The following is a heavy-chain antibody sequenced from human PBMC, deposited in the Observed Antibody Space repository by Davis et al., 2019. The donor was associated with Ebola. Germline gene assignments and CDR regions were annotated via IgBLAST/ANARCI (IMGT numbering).Heavy chain of an antibody. Sequence: GESLKISCAASGFTFSSYSMNWVRQAPGKGLEWVSSISSSSYIYYADSVKGRFTISRDNAKNSLYLQMNSLRAEDTAVYYCARARGYFGSGILGYWGQGTLVTASS. V-gene: IGHV3-21*01. CDR3: ARARGYFGSGILGY. J-gene: IGHJ4*02. CDR2: ISSSSYI. CDR1: GFTFSSYS. D-gene: IGHD3-10*01.